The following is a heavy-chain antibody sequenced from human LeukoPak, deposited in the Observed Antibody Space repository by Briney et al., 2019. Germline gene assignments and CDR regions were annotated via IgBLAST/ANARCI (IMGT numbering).Heavy chain of an antibody. CDR1: GFTVSGTF. V-gene: IGHV3-53*01. J-gene: IGHJ4*02. CDR2: IYSDDSR. CDR3: ARSDYTSGWYFYY. Sequence: GGSLRLSCAASGFTVSGTFMSWDRQAPGKGLEWVSIIYSDDSRYSADSVKGRFTISRDNSKNTLYLQMNSLRAEDTAVYYCARSDYTSGWYFYYWGQGTLVTVSS. D-gene: IGHD6-19*01.